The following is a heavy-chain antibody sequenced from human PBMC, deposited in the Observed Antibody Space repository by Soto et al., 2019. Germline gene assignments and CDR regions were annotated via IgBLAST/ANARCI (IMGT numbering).Heavy chain of an antibody. V-gene: IGHV3-33*01. CDR2: IWYDGSNK. D-gene: IGHD5-12*01. CDR1: GFTFSSYG. Sequence: QVQLVESGGGVVQPGRSLRLSCAASGFTFSSYGMHWVRQAPGKGLEWVAVIWYDGSNKYYADSVKGRFTISRDNSKKTVDLQKNGLGAEDTAVYYCARDEWLRPPHSPNYYGMDVWGQGTTVTVSS. J-gene: IGHJ6*02. CDR3: ARDEWLRPPHSPNYYGMDV.